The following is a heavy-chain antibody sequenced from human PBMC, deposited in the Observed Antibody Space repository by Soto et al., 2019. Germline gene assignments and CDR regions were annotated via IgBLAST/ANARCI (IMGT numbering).Heavy chain of an antibody. CDR2: INPKSGGT. CDR1: GYMFTGYY. Sequence: ASVKVSFKASGYMFTGYYIHWVRQAPGQGLEWMGWINPKSGGTKYAEKFQGRVSMTGDTSITTAYLELSSLTSDDTAVYYCATDRVAFDMWGQGTKVTVSS. CDR3: ATDRVAFDM. D-gene: IGHD3-22*01. V-gene: IGHV1-2*02. J-gene: IGHJ3*02.